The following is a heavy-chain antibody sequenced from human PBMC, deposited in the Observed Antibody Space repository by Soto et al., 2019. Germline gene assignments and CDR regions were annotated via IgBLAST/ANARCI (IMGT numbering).Heavy chain of an antibody. CDR2: IGGSGGTT. D-gene: IGHD4-4*01. Sequence: GGSLSLSCGASGFTFSYFEMNWVRQAPGKGLEWVAYIGGSGGTTHYADSVRGRFTISRDNAKNSLYLEMNNLRAADTAIYYCTRIHNNYNAVHFDFWGQGTQVTVSS. CDR1: GFTFSYFE. J-gene: IGHJ4*02. CDR3: TRIHNNYNAVHFDF. V-gene: IGHV3-48*03.